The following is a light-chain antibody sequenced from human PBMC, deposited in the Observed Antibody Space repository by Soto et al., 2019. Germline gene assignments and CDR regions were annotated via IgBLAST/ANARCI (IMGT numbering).Light chain of an antibody. CDR1: QSVLYSSNNKNY. Sequence: DIVMTQSPDSLAVSLGERATINCKSSQSVLYSSNNKNYLAWYQQKPGQPPKLLIYWASTRESGVPDRFSGSGSGTDVTLTISSLQAEEVAVDYCQQYYRPWTFGQGTKVEIK. CDR2: WAS. V-gene: IGKV4-1*01. CDR3: QQYYRPWT. J-gene: IGKJ1*01.